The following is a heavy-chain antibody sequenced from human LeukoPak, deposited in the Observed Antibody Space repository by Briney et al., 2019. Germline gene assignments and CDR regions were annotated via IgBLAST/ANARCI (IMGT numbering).Heavy chain of an antibody. Sequence: GGSLRLSCAASGFTFSAYAMSWVRQAPGKGLEWVSVIYSGGSTYYADSVKGRFTISRDNSKNTLYLQMNSLRAEDTAVYYCARATPTRYFDYWGQGTLVTVSS. CDR2: IYSGGST. CDR1: GFTFSAYA. CDR3: ARATPTRYFDY. J-gene: IGHJ4*02. V-gene: IGHV3-53*01. D-gene: IGHD2-2*01.